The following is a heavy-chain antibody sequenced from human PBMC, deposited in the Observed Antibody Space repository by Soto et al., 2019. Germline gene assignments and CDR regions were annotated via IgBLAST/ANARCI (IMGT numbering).Heavy chain of an antibody. Sequence: SETLYLTCAVSGDSISRSVWWTWVRQPPGKGLEWIGEVFHTGDTNYNPSLNSRVTMSVDKSTNDFSLKVTSVTAADTAIYYCARKAWVRFDYWGQGAMVTVSS. V-gene: IGHV4-4*02. CDR2: VFHTGDT. CDR1: GDSISRSVW. J-gene: IGHJ4*02. D-gene: IGHD7-27*01. CDR3: ARKAWVRFDY.